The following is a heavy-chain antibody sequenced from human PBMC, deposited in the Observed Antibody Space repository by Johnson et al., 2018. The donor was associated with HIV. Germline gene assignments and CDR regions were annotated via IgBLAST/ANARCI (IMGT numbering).Heavy chain of an antibody. D-gene: IGHD6-6*01. CDR2: ISNDGTNT. Sequence: QMQLVESGGGVVQPGRSLRLSCAASGFTFSNYGMHWVRQSPGRGLEWVAIISNDGTNTYYADSVKGRFTISRDNSRNSVSLQMIILRPKDTAMYYCASGVTARAPLLIWGQGTMVTVSS. V-gene: IGHV3-30*03. CDR1: GFTFSNYG. CDR3: ASGVTARAPLLI. J-gene: IGHJ3*02.